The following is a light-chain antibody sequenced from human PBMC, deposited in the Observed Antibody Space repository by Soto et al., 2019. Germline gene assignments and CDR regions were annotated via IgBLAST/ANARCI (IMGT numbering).Light chain of an antibody. CDR1: QSISNY. CDR2: AAS. Sequence: DIQMTQTPSSLSASVGDRVTITCRASQSISNYLNWYQQKPGEAPKLLIYAASSLQSGVPSRFSGSGSGTDFTLTISSLQPEDFATYYCQQSYSTPITLGQGTRLEIK. J-gene: IGKJ5*01. CDR3: QQSYSTPIT. V-gene: IGKV1-39*01.